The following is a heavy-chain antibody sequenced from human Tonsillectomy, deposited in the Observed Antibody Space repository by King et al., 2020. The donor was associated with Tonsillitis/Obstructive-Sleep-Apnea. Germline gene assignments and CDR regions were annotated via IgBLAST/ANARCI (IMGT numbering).Heavy chain of an antibody. V-gene: IGHV1-2*04. CDR1: GYTFTGYY. Sequence: QLVQSGAEVKKPGASVKVSCKASGYTFTGYYMHWGRQAPGQGLEGMGWINPNSVGTNYAQKFQGWVTMTRDTSISTAYWELRRLRSDDTAVCYCARDRGVGATISYYYYYMDVWGKGTTVTVSS. CDR2: INPNSVGT. J-gene: IGHJ6*03. CDR3: ARDRGVGATISYYYYYMDV. D-gene: IGHD1-26*01.